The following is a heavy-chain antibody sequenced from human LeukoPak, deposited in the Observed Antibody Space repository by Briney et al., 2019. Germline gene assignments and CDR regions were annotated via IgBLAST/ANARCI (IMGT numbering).Heavy chain of an antibody. J-gene: IGHJ4*02. CDR1: GYAFSAYY. CDR3: ARGTYFDY. Sequence: GASVKVSCKASGYAFSAYYMHWVRQAPGQGLEWMGWLNPQTGDTHFAQKFQGRVTFTRDTSISTAYMDLRSLRSDDTAVYYCARGTYFDYWGQGTLVTVSS. V-gene: IGHV1-2*02. CDR2: LNPQTGDT.